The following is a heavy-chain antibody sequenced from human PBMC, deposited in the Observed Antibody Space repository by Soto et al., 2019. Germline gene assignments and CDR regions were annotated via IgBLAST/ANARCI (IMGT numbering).Heavy chain of an antibody. D-gene: IGHD2-2*01. CDR1: SPSISSTNYT. CDR2: IYYSGST. CDR3: ARLHGYCISSSCHGHYAMDV. V-gene: IGHV4-39*01. J-gene: IGHJ6*02. Sequence: PSETLSLTCTVTSPSISSTNYTWGSISKPPGNVLELIGNIYYSGSTYYNPSLNSRVTVSVDTSKNQFSLKVTSVTAADTAVYYCARLHGYCISSSCHGHYAMDVWGQGTTVT.